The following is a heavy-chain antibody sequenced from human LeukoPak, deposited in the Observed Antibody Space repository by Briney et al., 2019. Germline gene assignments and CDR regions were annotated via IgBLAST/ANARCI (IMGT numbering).Heavy chain of an antibody. CDR3: AKGLVPAAIRVVDY. CDR1: GFTFSSYA. J-gene: IGHJ4*02. V-gene: IGHV3-23*01. CDR2: ISASGGST. D-gene: IGHD2-2*01. Sequence: GGSLRLSCAASGFTFSSYAMSWVRQAPGKGLEWVSAISASGGSTYYADSVKGRFTISRDNSQNTLYLQVNSLRAEDTAVCYCAKGLVPAAIRVVDYWGQGTLVTVSS.